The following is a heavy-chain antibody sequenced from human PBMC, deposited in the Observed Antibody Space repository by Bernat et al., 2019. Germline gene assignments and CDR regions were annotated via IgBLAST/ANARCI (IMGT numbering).Heavy chain of an antibody. CDR3: ARDSIAAAGTAAYYYYGMDV. J-gene: IGHJ6*02. D-gene: IGHD6-13*01. CDR2: ISSSSSYI. CDR1: GFTFSSYS. Sequence: EVQVVESGGDLVQPGGSLRLSCAASGFTFSSYSMNWVRQAPGKGLEWVSSISSSSSYIYYADSVKGRFTISRDNAKNSLYLQMNSLRAEDTAVYYCARDSIAAAGTAAYYYYGMDVWGQGTTVTVSS. V-gene: IGHV3-21*01.